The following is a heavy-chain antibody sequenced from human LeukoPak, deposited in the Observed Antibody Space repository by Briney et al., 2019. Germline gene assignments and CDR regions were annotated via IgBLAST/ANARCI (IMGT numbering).Heavy chain of an antibody. Sequence: GGSLRLSCAASGFTFSSYWMSWVRQAPGKGLEWVANIEQDGSEKYYVDSVKGRFTISRDNAKNSLYLQMNSLRAEDTAVYYCAKDLLPPYYDFWSGYYSPYYYYYGMDVWGQGTTVTVSS. CDR1: GFTFSSYW. V-gene: IGHV3-7*01. CDR2: IEQDGSEK. J-gene: IGHJ6*02. CDR3: AKDLLPPYYDFWSGYYSPYYYYYGMDV. D-gene: IGHD3-3*01.